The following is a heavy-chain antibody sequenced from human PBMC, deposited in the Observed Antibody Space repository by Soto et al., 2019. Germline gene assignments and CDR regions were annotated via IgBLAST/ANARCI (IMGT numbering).Heavy chain of an antibody. Sequence: PSETLSLTCTVSGGSISSYYWSWIRQPPGKGLEWIGYIYHSGSTNYNPSLKSRVTISVDTAKNQFSLKLSSVTAADTAVYYCARGGIAARYYYYYGMDVWGQGTTVTVSS. CDR1: GGSISSYY. CDR2: IYHSGST. D-gene: IGHD6-6*01. V-gene: IGHV4-59*12. CDR3: ARGGIAARYYYYYGMDV. J-gene: IGHJ6*02.